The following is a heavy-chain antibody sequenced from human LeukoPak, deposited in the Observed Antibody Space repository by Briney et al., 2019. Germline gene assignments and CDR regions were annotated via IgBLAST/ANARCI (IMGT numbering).Heavy chain of an antibody. J-gene: IGHJ3*02. D-gene: IGHD2-15*01. Sequence: GGSLKSSCKGSAYSFTSYWIGWVRQIAGEGLVWMGIIYPGDSDTRYSPSFQRQLTASADKSTSTSYLLWISLQASDNAVYYCGSQAYCSGGTCDPLGHHDAFDIWGQGTMVTVSS. CDR2: IYPGDSDT. CDR1: AYSFTSYW. CDR3: GSQAYCSGGTCDPLGHHDAFDI. V-gene: IGHV5-51*01.